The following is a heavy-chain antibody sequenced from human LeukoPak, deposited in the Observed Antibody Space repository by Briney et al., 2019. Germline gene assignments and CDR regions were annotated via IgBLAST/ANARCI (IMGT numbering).Heavy chain of an antibody. D-gene: IGHD3-16*01. CDR2: IYTSGYT. V-gene: IGHV4-61*02. CDR1: GGSINSGNYY. J-gene: IGHJ4*02. Sequence: SETLSLTCTDSGGSINSGNYYWSWIRQPAGKGLEWMGRIYTSGYTDYNPSLKSRVTISLDASKNQFSLKLPSVTAADTAMYYCARDSPEYTYNYGGAFKYWGQGTLVTVSS. CDR3: ARDSPEYTYNYGGAFKY.